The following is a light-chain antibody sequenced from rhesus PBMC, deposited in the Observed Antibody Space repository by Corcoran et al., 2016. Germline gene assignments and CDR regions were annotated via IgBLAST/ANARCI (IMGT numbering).Light chain of an antibody. CDR2: YAS. Sequence: ETVMMQSPATLSLSPGERATLSCRASQSVGSTLAWYQQKPGQAPRLLIYYASSRAPGIPDRFSGSGSGTEFTLTISSLQPEDIATYYCQQHDNSPYSFGQGTKVEIK. CDR1: QSVGST. CDR3: QQHDNSPYS. J-gene: IGKJ2*01. V-gene: IGKV3-42*01.